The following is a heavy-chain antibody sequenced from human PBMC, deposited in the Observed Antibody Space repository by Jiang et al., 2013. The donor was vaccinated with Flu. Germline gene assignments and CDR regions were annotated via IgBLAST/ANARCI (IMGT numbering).Heavy chain of an antibody. Sequence: GSGLVKPSETLSLTCAVYGGSFSGYYWSWIRQPPGKGLEWIGEINHSGSTNYNPSLKSRVTISVDTSKNQFSLKLSSVTAADTAVYYCARRTMVRGVISPGFDYWGQGTLVTVSS. CDR1: GGSFSGYY. CDR2: INHSGST. D-gene: IGHD3-10*01. CDR3: ARRTMVRGVISPGFDY. V-gene: IGHV4-34*01. J-gene: IGHJ4*02.